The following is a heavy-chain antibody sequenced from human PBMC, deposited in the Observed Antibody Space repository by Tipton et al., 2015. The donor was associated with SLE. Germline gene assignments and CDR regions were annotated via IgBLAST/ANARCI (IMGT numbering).Heavy chain of an antibody. D-gene: IGHD1-26*01. V-gene: IGHV5-51*03. CDR1: GYKFTAYW. CDR2: TYPADSDT. J-gene: IGHJ6*02. Sequence: QLVQSGAEVKKPGESLKISCKGSGYKFTAYWIGWVRQMLGKGLEWMGITYPADSDTRYSPSFQGQVTISVDKSINTAYLQWSSLKASDTAMYYCARLGWEWDYYGMDVWGQGTTVTVSS. CDR3: ARLGWEWDYYGMDV.